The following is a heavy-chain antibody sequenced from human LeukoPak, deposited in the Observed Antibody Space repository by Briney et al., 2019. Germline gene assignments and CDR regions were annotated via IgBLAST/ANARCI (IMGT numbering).Heavy chain of an antibody. D-gene: IGHD6-13*01. J-gene: IGHJ3*02. CDR3: ARDPLQYSSSWYQAKNDAFDI. Sequence: PGGSLRLSCAASGFTFSSYWMHWVRQAPGKGLVWVSRINSDGSSTSYADSVKGRFTISRDNAKNTLYLQMNSLRAEDTAVYYCARDPLQYSSSWYQAKNDAFDIWGQGTMVTVSS. CDR1: GFTFSSYW. V-gene: IGHV3-74*01. CDR2: INSDGSST.